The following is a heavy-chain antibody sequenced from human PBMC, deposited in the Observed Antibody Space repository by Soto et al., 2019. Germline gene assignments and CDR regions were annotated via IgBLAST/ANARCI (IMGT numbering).Heavy chain of an antibody. CDR1: GYTFTSYG. CDR3: AREPNYFDY. V-gene: IGHV1-18*01. J-gene: IGHJ4*02. CDR2: ISAYNGNT. Sequence: QVQLVQSGAEVKKPGASVKVSCKASGYTFTSYGISWVRQAPGQGLEWMGWISAYNGNTKYAQKPQXXXTXSTDTSTSTAYMELRSLRSDDTAVYYCAREPNYFDYWGQGTLVTVSS.